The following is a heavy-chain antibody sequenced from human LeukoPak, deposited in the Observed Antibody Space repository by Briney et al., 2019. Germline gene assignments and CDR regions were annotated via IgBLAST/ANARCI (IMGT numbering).Heavy chain of an antibody. CDR1: GFTFRSYW. J-gene: IGHJ4*02. D-gene: IGHD4-23*01. CDR3: ARANGGYYGGYPSTY. V-gene: IGHV3-7*01. CDR2: IKQGGSEK. Sequence: GGSLRLSCAASGFTFRSYWMTWVRQAPGKGLEWVANIKQGGSEKYYVDSVKGRFTISRDNAKNSLYLQMNSLRAEDSAVYYCARANGGYYGGYPSTYWGQGTLVTVSS.